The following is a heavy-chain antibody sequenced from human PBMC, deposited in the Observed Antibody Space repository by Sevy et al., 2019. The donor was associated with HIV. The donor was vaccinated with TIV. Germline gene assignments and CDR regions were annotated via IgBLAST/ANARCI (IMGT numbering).Heavy chain of an antibody. CDR1: GFTFNTHA. J-gene: IGHJ3*01. D-gene: IGHD3-22*01. CDR3: AKALNPALESMIEVIFRTLKGFDV. CDR2: ISATGGGT. V-gene: IGHV3-23*01. Sequence: GGSLRLSCAASGFTFNTHAMNWVRQAPGKGLEWVSGISATGGGTYYTAPVKGVFTVSGENSQNTLYRRMNSLGADDTAIYYCAKALNPALESMIEVIFRTLKGFDVWGQGTMVTVSS.